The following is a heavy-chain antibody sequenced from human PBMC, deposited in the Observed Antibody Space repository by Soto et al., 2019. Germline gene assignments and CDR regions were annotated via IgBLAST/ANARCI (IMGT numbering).Heavy chain of an antibody. J-gene: IGHJ4*02. D-gene: IGHD2-21*01. Sequence: QVQLVQSGAEVKKPGASVKVSCKASGYTFTDYAMHWVRQAPGQRLEWMGWINTGNGNTKFSLKFQGRVTITRDTSATTAYMELTSLRSEDTAVYYCAKGSRMWTPDYWCQGTLVTVSS. CDR1: GYTFTDYA. V-gene: IGHV1-3*04. CDR3: AKGSRMWTPDY. CDR2: INTGNGNT.